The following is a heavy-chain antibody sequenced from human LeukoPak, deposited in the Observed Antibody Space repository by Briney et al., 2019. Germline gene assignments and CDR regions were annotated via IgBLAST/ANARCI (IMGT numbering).Heavy chain of an antibody. D-gene: IGHD6-19*01. CDR2: IKSKTDGGTT. V-gene: IGHV3-15*01. CDR1: GFTFSNAW. J-gene: IGHJ4*02. CDR3: AKEPLSMYSSGWFDY. Sequence: GGSLRLSCAASGFTFSNAWMSWVRQAPGKGLEWVGRIKSKTDGGTTDYAAPVKGRFTISRDDSKNTLYLQMNSLRAEDTAVYYCAKEPLSMYSSGWFDYWGQGTLVTVSS.